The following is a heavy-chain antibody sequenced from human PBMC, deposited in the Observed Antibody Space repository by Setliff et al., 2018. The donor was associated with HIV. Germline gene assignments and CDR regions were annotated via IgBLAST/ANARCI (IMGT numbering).Heavy chain of an antibody. CDR3: ARGQASNDYGDSF. CDR2: INPAGGNT. J-gene: IGHJ3*01. D-gene: IGHD4-17*01. CDR1: GYTFTNFY. Sequence: ASVKVSCKASGYTFTNFYMHWVRQAPGQGLEWMGIINPAGGNTRYAQRFRGRVSMTRDTSTSTVYMELSSLRSADTAVYYCARGQASNDYGDSFWGQGTMVTVSS. V-gene: IGHV1-46*01.